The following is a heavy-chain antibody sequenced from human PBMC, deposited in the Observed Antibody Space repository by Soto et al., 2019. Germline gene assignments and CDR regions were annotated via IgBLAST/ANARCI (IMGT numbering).Heavy chain of an antibody. Sequence: PGGSLRLSCAASGFTFSSYAMHWVRQAPGKGLEWVAVISYDGSNKYYADSVKGRFTISRDNSKNTLYLQMNSLRAEDTAVYYCARAVSDYSTFDYWGQRTLVTVSS. CDR1: GFTFSSYA. J-gene: IGHJ4*02. CDR2: ISYDGSNK. CDR3: ARAVSDYSTFDY. D-gene: IGHD4-4*01. V-gene: IGHV3-30-3*01.